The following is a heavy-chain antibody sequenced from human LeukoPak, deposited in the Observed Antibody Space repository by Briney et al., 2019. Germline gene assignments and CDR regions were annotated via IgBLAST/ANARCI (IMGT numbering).Heavy chain of an antibody. Sequence: PGGSLRLSCAASGFTFSSYWMSWVRQAPGKGLEWVANIKQDGSEKYYVDSVKGRITISRDNANNSLYLQMNSLRAEDTAVYYCARKLKQLWVGESYNWFDPWGQGTLVTVSS. J-gene: IGHJ5*02. CDR1: GFTFSSYW. D-gene: IGHD3-10*01. CDR2: IKQDGSEK. V-gene: IGHV3-7*01. CDR3: ARKLKQLWVGESYNWFDP.